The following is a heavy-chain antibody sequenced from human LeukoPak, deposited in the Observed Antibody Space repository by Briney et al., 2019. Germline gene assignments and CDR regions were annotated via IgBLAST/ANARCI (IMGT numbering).Heavy chain of an antibody. V-gene: IGHV3-23*01. Sequence: GSLRLSCAASGFTFSSYAMSWVRQAPGKGLEWVSTISGSGGAGTYYADSVKGRFTISRDNSKNTLYLPMSSLRAEDTAVYYCVKDRGGSPFYGMDVWGQGTTVTVSS. J-gene: IGHJ6*02. CDR2: ISGSGGAGT. CDR1: GFTFSSYA. D-gene: IGHD1-26*01. CDR3: VKDRGGSPFYGMDV.